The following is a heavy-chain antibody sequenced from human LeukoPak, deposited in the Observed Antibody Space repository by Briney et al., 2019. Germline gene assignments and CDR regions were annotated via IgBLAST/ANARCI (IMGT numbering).Heavy chain of an antibody. V-gene: IGHV3-11*01. CDR1: GFTLSDYY. CDR2: IGSPDYII. Sequence: RGSLRHSSAASGFTLSDYYMSWIRQAPGKGLEWLSDIGSPDYIISHQASLQGRFTISRDSPKNSLYLQMNSLRAEDTAVYYCVRETVAGSLDYWGQGTLVAHSS. CDR3: VRETVAGSLDY. D-gene: IGHD6-19*01. J-gene: IGHJ4*02.